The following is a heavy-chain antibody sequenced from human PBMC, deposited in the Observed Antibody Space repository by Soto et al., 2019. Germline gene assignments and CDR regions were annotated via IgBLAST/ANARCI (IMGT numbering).Heavy chain of an antibody. J-gene: IGHJ6*02. V-gene: IGHV6-1*01. Sequence: QSQTLSLTCAISGDSVSSNSAAWNWIRQSPSRGLEWLGRTYYRSKWYNDYAVSVKSRITINPDTSKNQFSLQLNSVTPGDTAVYYCARVLGRGAAAGTTRGGPGTVYYYHYGMDVWGQGTTVTVSS. CDR1: GDSVSSNSAA. CDR3: ARVLGRGAAAGTTRGGPGTVYYYHYGMDV. CDR2: TYYRSKWYN. D-gene: IGHD6-13*01.